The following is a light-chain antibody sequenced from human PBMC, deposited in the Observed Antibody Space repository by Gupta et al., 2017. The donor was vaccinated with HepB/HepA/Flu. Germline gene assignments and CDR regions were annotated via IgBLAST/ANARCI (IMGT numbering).Light chain of an antibody. Sequence: DIQMTQSPSSVSASLGDRVTITCRASQAISTYLAWYQQRPGKAPKLLIYAASTLQSGVPARFSGSGSGTDFTLTISSLQSEDFATYYCQQAASFPRSFGPGTKVDI. V-gene: IGKV1-12*01. CDR2: AAS. CDR3: QQAASFPRS. J-gene: IGKJ3*01. CDR1: QAISTY.